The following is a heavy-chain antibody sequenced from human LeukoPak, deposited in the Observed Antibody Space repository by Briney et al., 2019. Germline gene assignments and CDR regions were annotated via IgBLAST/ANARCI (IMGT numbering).Heavy chain of an antibody. Sequence: GASVKVSCKASGYTFTGYYMHWVRQAPGQGLEWMGWINPNSGGTNYAQKFQGRVTMTRDTSISTAYMELSRLRSDDTAVYYCARGISPRQGYCSSTSCYKVLDYWGQGTLVTVSS. J-gene: IGHJ4*02. V-gene: IGHV1-2*02. CDR3: ARGISPRQGYCSSTSCYKVLDY. D-gene: IGHD2-2*02. CDR2: INPNSGGT. CDR1: GYTFTGYY.